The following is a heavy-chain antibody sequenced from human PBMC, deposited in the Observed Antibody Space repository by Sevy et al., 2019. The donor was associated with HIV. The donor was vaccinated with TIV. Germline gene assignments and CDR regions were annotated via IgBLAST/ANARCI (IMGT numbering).Heavy chain of an antibody. J-gene: IGHJ4*02. CDR2: ISFGGGNK. D-gene: IGHD5-12*01. V-gene: IGHV3-30-3*01. CDR3: ARGPYNSGLRLDF. CDR1: GFSLSDYA. Sequence: GGSLRLSCAASGFSLSDYAIHWARQGPVKGLEWLTIISFGGGNKYYADSVKGRFTISRENSKNTASLQMNSLRPDDTALYFCARGPYNSGLRLDFWGRGILVTVSS.